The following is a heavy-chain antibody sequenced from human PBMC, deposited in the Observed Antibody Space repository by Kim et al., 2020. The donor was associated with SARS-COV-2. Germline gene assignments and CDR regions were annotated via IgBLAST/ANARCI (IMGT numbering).Heavy chain of an antibody. Sequence: YYADAVRGRFTNSRENSKHRLYLQMNSLSAEDTAVYYCGKDFSGWSDYWGQGTLVTVSS. D-gene: IGHD6-19*01. J-gene: IGHJ4*02. V-gene: IGHV3-23*01. CDR3: GKDFSGWSDY.